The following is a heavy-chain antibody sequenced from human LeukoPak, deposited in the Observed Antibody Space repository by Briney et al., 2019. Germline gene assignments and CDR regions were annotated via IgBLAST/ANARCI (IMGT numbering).Heavy chain of an antibody. CDR3: ARDDLRGVVTATLAFDI. V-gene: IGHV4-4*07. CDR2: IYTNGTV. J-gene: IGHJ3*02. CDR1: GASVTRYY. Sequence: SETLSLTCSVSGASVTRYYWSWIRQPVGKGLEWFGRIYTNGTVNYNPSLKRRVTMSREMSKNQFSLKLSSVTAADTAFYYCARDDLRGVVTATLAFDIWGRGTMVTVSS. D-gene: IGHD2-15*01.